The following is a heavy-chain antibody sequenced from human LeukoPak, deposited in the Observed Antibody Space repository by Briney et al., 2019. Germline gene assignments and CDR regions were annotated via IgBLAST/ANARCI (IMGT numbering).Heavy chain of an antibody. V-gene: IGHV4-39*07. Sequence: SETLSLTCTVSGGSISSSSYYWGWIRQPPGKGLEWIGSIYYSGSTNYNPSLKSRVTISVDTSKNQFSLKLSSVTAADTAVYYCARVSYGSGSYLDWFDPWGQGTLVTVSS. CDR2: IYYSGST. CDR3: ARVSYGSGSYLDWFDP. J-gene: IGHJ5*02. D-gene: IGHD3-10*01. CDR1: GGSISSSSYY.